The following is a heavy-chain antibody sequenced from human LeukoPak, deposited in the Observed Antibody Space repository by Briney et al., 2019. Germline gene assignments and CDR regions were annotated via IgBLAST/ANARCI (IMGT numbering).Heavy chain of an antibody. V-gene: IGHV3-23*01. J-gene: IGHJ4*02. CDR3: AKDDDGHHHGVDH. CDR2: IGYSAGDT. D-gene: IGHD4-17*01. CDR1: GFTVSSYA. Sequence: GGSLRLSCAASGFTVSSYAMTWVRQAPGKGLEWVSAIGYSAGDTYYADSVKGRFTISRDNSMNTLYLQMSSLRADDTALYYCAKDDDGHHHGVDHWGQGTLVTVSS.